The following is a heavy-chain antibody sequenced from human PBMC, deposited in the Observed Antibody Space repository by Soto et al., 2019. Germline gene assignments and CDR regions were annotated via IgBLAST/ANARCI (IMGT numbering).Heavy chain of an antibody. D-gene: IGHD1-26*01. CDR3: AKDHEHSGSYCPFDY. CDR2: ISGSGGST. V-gene: IGHV3-23*01. CDR1: GFTFSSYA. Sequence: VGSLRLSCAASGFTFSSYAMSWVRQAPGKGLEWVSAISGSGGSTYYADSVKGRFTMSRDNSNNKLYLQMTRLRAEDTAVYYCAKDHEHSGSYCPFDYWGQGTLVTVSS. J-gene: IGHJ4*02.